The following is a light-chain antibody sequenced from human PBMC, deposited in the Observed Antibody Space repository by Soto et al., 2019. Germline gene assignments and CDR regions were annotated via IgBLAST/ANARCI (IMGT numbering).Light chain of an antibody. CDR2: DAS. V-gene: IGKV3-11*01. CDR1: QTVSSQ. Sequence: EVLLAQSPATLSLSPGESATLSCRAIQTVSSQLAWYQQKPGQAPRPLIYDASKRATGVPGRFSGSGSGTDFTLTISSPEPDDFGVYYRQQRSSWPTFGQGTKV. CDR3: QQRSSWPT. J-gene: IGKJ1*01.